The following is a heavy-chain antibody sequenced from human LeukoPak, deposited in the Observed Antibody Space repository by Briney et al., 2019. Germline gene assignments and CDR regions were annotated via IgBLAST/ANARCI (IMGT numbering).Heavy chain of an antibody. CDR1: GYTFTSYG. J-gene: IGHJ3*02. CDR2: ISAYNGNT. D-gene: IGHD4-17*01. CDR3: ARGTYGDYVYYAFDI. Sequence: GASVKVSCKASGYTFTSYGISWVRQAPGQGLEWMGWISAYNGNTNYAQKLQGRVTMTRNTSISTAYMELSSLRSEDTAVYYCARGTYGDYVYYAFDIWGQGTMVTVSS. V-gene: IGHV1-18*01.